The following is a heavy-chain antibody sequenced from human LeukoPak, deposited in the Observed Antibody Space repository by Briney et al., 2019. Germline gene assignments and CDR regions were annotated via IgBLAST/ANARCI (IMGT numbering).Heavy chain of an antibody. D-gene: IGHD7-27*01. Sequence: PGGSLRLSCAASGFTFSSYAMHSARQAPGKGLEGEAVISYDGGKKYYVDSVKGQFTISRDNSKNTMYLQMTSLRADDTAVYYCARTGGGPTTLYWYFDLWGRGTLVTVSS. CDR3: ARTGGGPTTLYWYFDL. J-gene: IGHJ2*01. CDR2: ISYDGGKK. CDR1: GFTFSSYA. V-gene: IGHV3-30*04.